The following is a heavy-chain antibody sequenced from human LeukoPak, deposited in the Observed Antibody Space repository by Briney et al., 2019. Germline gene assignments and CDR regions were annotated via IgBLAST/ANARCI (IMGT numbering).Heavy chain of an antibody. CDR2: ISFTGDVT. Sequence: GESLRLSCVASGFTFSDYAMSWVRQAPGKGLERVSAISFTGDVTNYADSVKGRFTISRDNSKNTLYLQMNGLRADDTAVYYCAKRSGGTYGYFDSWGQGTLVTVSS. D-gene: IGHD1-26*01. CDR1: GFTFSDYA. CDR3: AKRSGGTYGYFDS. J-gene: IGHJ4*02. V-gene: IGHV3-23*01.